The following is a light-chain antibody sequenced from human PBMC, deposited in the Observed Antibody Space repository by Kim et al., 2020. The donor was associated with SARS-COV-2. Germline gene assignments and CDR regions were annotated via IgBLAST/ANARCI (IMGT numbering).Light chain of an antibody. Sequence: PGKTDSITCGGNNIGSKSVHWYQKKPGQAPVLVIYYDSDRPSGIPERFSGSNSGNTATLTISRVEAGDEADYYCQVWDSSSDQYVFATGTKVTVL. CDR1: NIGSKS. V-gene: IGLV3-21*04. CDR3: QVWDSSSDQYV. J-gene: IGLJ1*01. CDR2: YDS.